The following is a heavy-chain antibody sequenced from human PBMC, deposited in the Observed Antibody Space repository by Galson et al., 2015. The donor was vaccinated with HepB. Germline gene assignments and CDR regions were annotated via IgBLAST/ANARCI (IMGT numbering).Heavy chain of an antibody. Sequence: SLRLSCAASGFTFSSFAMSWVRQAPGKGLEWVSAISGRGEKTHYADSVKGRITISRDNSKNTLSLEMNSLGAEDTAVYYCAKGSYSSYGFQGARDFEYWGQGTLVSVSS. D-gene: IGHD5-18*01. CDR1: GFTFSSFA. J-gene: IGHJ4*02. CDR3: AKGSYSSYGFQGARDFEY. V-gene: IGHV3-23*01. CDR2: ISGRGEKT.